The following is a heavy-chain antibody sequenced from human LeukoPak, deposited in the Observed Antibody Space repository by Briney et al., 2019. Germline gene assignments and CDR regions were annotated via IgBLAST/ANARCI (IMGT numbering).Heavy chain of an antibody. V-gene: IGHV3-11*01. CDR1: GFTFSDYY. CDR3: ARAGPTYMAIDY. D-gene: IGHD5-24*01. Sequence: GGSLRLSCAASGFTFSDYYMSWLRQAAGKGLEWVSYISSSGNTIYYADSVKGRFTISRDNAKDSLYLQMNSLRAEDTAVYYCARAGPTYMAIDYWGQGTLVTVSS. CDR2: ISSSGNTI. J-gene: IGHJ4*02.